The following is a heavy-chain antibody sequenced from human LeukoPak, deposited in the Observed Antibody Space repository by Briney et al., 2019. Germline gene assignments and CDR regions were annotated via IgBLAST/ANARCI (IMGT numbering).Heavy chain of an antibody. D-gene: IGHD5-12*01. CDR1: GGSFSGYY. J-gene: IGHJ4*02. CDR3: ARVDGYTKFFDY. V-gene: IGHV4-34*01. Sequence: SETLSLTCAVYGGSFSGYYWSWIRQPPGKGLEWIGEINHSGSTNYNPSLKSRVTISVDTSKNQFSLKLSSVTAADTAVYYCARVDGYTKFFDYWGQGTLVTVSS. CDR2: INHSGST.